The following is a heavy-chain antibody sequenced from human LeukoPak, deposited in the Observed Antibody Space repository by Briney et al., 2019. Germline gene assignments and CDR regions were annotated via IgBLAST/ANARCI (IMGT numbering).Heavy chain of an antibody. CDR1: GYIITSYY. V-gene: IGHV1-46*01. D-gene: IGHD3-22*01. CDR3: ARGRNYYDSSRYYYEGDAFDI. CDR2: INPSGGSI. Sequence: ASVKVSCKASGYIITSYYMYWVRQAPGQGLEWMGIINPSGGSIKYAQKFQGRVTMTRDTSTSTVYMELSSLRSEDTAVYYCARGRNYYDSSRYYYEGDAFDIWGQGTMVTVSS. J-gene: IGHJ3*02.